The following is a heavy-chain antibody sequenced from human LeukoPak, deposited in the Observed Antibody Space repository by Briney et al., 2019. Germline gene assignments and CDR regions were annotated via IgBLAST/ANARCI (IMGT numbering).Heavy chain of an antibody. CDR2: MSILSGIT. CDR3: AREFEYSTSGAGY. V-gene: IGHV3-21*01. J-gene: IGHJ4*02. CDR1: GFPFSGYS. D-gene: IGHD6-6*01. Sequence: KSGGSLRLSCAGSGFPFSGYSMNWVRQTPGKGLEWVSSMSILSGITYYAESVKGRFTVSRDNAKDLLHLQMNSLRVEATAIYYCAREFEYSTSGAGYWGQGTLVTVSS.